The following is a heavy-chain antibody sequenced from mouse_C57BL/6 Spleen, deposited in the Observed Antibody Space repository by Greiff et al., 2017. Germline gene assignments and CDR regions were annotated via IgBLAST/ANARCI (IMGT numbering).Heavy chain of an antibody. D-gene: IGHD1-1*01. CDR2: IYPGDGDT. Sequence: VKLQESGPELVKPGASVKISCKASGYAFSSSWMNWVKQRPGKGLEWIGRIYPGDGDTNYNGKFKGKATLTADKSSSTAYMQLSSLTSEDSAVYFCARDYYGSSYEGFAYWGQGTLVTVSA. J-gene: IGHJ3*01. CDR3: ARDYYGSSYEGFAY. V-gene: IGHV1-82*01. CDR1: GYAFSSSW.